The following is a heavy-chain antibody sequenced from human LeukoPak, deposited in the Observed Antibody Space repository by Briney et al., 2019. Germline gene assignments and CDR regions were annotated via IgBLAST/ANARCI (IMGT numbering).Heavy chain of an antibody. CDR1: GFTFSTYA. CDR2: ISDTGATA. Sequence: HPGGSLRLSCAGSGFTFSTYAMSWVRQAPGKGLEWVSAISDTGATASDADSVKGRFTISRDNSRSTLYLQMNSLRAEDTALYYCAKDTSIGRYCTNGVCSPFDYWGQGTLVTVSS. J-gene: IGHJ4*02. D-gene: IGHD2-8*01. CDR3: AKDTSIGRYCTNGVCSPFDY. V-gene: IGHV3-23*01.